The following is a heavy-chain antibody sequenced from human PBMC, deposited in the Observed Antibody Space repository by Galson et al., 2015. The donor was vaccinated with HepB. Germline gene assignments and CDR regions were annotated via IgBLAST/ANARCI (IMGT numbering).Heavy chain of an antibody. V-gene: IGHV1-3*01. D-gene: IGHD3-3*01. CDR3: ARVGRITIFGVVIAQPDYEYDY. CDR2: INAGNGNT. Sequence: SVKVSCKASGYTFTSYAMHWVRQAPGQRLEWMGWINAGNGNTKYSQKFQGRVTITRDTSASTAYMELSSLRSEDTAVYYCARVGRITIFGVVIAQPDYEYDYWGQGTLVTVSS. CDR1: GYTFTSYA. J-gene: IGHJ4*02.